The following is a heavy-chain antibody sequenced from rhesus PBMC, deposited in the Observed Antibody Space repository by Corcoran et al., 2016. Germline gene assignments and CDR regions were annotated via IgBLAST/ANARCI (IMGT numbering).Heavy chain of an antibody. CDR1: GGSISGGYG. CDR3: GSVGCWYSYLDY. D-gene: IGHD2-33*01. V-gene: IGHV4S7*01. CDR2: IFVRLGST. Sequence: QVQLQESGPGLVKPSETLSLTCAVSGGSISGGYGWSWIRQPSGKGLEWVGPIFVRLGSTSYNPSLEVRVTMSSLTAKNWFSLKLRSVTVADPAVYYCGSVGCWYSYLDYWGQGVLVTVSS. J-gene: IGHJ4*01.